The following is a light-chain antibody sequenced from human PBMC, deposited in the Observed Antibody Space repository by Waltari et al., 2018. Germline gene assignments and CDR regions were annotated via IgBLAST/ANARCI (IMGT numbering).Light chain of an antibody. CDR1: SSDVGDYDH. Sequence: QSALTQPASVSGSPGQSITISCTGTSSDVGDYDHVSWYQQHPGKAPKLMLYYVRKPPQGVSIRVSGSKSGNTASLTSSGLQAEDEADYYCSSYTTSSTLFGTGTKVTVL. V-gene: IGLV2-14*03. CDR2: YVR. J-gene: IGLJ1*01. CDR3: SSYTTSSTL.